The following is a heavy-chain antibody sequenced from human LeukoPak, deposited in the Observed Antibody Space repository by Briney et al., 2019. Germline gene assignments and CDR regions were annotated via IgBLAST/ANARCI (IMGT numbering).Heavy chain of an antibody. CDR2: IRSKANSYAT. V-gene: IGHV3-73*01. D-gene: IGHD2-2*01. J-gene: IGHJ4*02. CDR1: GFTFSGSA. Sequence: GGSLRLSCAASGFTFSGSAMHWVRQASGKGLEWVGRIRSKANSYATAYAASVKGRFTISRDDSKNTAYLQMNSLKTEDTAVYYCARSHIVVVPAAKSPGYYFDYWGQGTLVTVSS. CDR3: ARSHIVVVPAAKSPGYYFDY.